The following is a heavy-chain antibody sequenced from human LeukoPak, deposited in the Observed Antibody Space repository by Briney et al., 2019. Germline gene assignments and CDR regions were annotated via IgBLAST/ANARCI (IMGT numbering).Heavy chain of an antibody. D-gene: IGHD3-9*01. CDR1: GFTFSTYW. Sequence: PGGSLRLSCAASGFTFSTYWMSWVCQPPGRGLEWVANVDPDGREKYYAESLKGRFTISRDNAKNSLYLQMNSLRAEDTAVYYCARDYTGYFPWGQGTLVIVSS. CDR3: ARDYTGYFP. V-gene: IGHV3-7*03. J-gene: IGHJ5*02. CDR2: VDPDGREK.